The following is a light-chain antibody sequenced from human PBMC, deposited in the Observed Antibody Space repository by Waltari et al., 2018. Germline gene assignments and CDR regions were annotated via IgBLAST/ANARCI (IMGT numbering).Light chain of an antibody. V-gene: IGKV1-39*01. CDR1: QSISNY. CDR3: QQSYSALALT. J-gene: IGKJ4*01. CDR2: AAS. Sequence: DIQMTQSPSSLSASVVDRVTITCRASQSISNYLSWYQQKPGKAPKFLIYAASSLQSGVPSRFSGSGSGTDFTLTISSLQPEDFATYYCQQSYSALALTFGGGTKVEVK.